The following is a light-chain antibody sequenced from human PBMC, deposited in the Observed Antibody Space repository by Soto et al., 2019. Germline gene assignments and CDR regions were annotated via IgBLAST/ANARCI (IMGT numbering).Light chain of an antibody. CDR1: SSDVGGYNY. CDR2: EVS. Sequence: QSVLTQPASVSGSPGQSITISCTGTSSDVGGYNYVSWYQQHPGKAPKLMIYEVSNRPSGVSYRFSGSKSGNTASLTISGLQPEDEADYYCSSYTSSSTVVFGGGTKLTVL. J-gene: IGLJ3*02. CDR3: SSYTSSSTVV. V-gene: IGLV2-14*01.